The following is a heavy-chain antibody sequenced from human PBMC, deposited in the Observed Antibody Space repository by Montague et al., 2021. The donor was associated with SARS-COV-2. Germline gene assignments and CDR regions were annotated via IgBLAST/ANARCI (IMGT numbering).Heavy chain of an antibody. V-gene: IGHV4-39*01. CDR1: GGSISSSSYY. D-gene: IGHD1-26*01. CDR3: ARQGSGSYYNWFDP. Sequence: SETLSLTCTVSGGSISSSSYYWGWIRQPPGKGLEWIGSIYYSGSTYYNPSLKSPVTISVDTSKNQFSLMLSSVTAADTAVYYCARQGSGSYYNWFDPWGQGTLVTVSS. CDR2: IYYSGST. J-gene: IGHJ5*02.